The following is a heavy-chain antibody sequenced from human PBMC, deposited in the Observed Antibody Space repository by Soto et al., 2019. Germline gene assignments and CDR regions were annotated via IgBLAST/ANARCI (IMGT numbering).Heavy chain of an antibody. D-gene: IGHD5-18*01. V-gene: IGHV3-33*01. CDR2: IWYDGSNK. CDR1: GFTFSSYG. CDR3: ARDRRAMRAFDI. Sequence: QVQLVESGGGVVQPGRSLRLSCAASGFTFSSYGMHWVRQAPGKGLEWVAVIWYDGSNKYYADSVKGRLTISRDNSKNTLYLQMNSLRAEDTAVYYCARDRRAMRAFDIWGQGTMVTVSS. J-gene: IGHJ3*02.